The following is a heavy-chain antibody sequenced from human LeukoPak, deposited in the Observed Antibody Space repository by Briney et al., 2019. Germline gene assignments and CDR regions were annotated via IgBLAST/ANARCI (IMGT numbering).Heavy chain of an antibody. CDR2: VNHSGSI. CDR3: ARVLSIVVVPGATFWFDP. D-gene: IGHD2-2*01. J-gene: IGHJ5*02. V-gene: IGHV4-34*01. Sequence: SETLSLTRAVYGGSFSGYYWSWIRQPPGKGLEWIGDVNHSGSINYNPSLKSRVTISVDTSKNQFSLKLSSVTAADTAVYHCARVLSIVVVPGATFWFDPWGQGTLVTVSS. CDR1: GGSFSGYY.